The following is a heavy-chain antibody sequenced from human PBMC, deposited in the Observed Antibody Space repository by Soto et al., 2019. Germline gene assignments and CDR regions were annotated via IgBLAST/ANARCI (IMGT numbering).Heavy chain of an antibody. V-gene: IGHV4-59*01. Sequence: KTSETLSLTCTVSGGSISSYYWSWIRQPPGKGLEWIGYIYYSGSTNYNPSLKSRVTISVDTSKNQFSLKLSSVTAADTAVYYCARDEGYSYGLGYYYYGMDVWGQGTTVTVSS. CDR3: ARDEGYSYGLGYYYYGMDV. D-gene: IGHD5-18*01. CDR2: IYYSGST. J-gene: IGHJ6*02. CDR1: GGSISSYY.